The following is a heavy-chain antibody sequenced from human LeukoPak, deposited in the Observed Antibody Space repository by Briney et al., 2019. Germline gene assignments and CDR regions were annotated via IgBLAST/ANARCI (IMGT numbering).Heavy chain of an antibody. CDR2: IIPIFGTA. D-gene: IGHD2-21*02. CDR3: ARVLGAYCGGDCYSGTWFDY. J-gene: IGHJ4*02. CDR1: GGTFSSYA. V-gene: IGHV1-69*13. Sequence: SVNVSCTASGGTFSSYAISWVRQAPGQGLEWMGGIIPIFGTANYAQKFQGRVTITADESTSTAYMELSGLRSEDTAVYYCARVLGAYCGGDCYSGTWFDYWGQGTLVTVSS.